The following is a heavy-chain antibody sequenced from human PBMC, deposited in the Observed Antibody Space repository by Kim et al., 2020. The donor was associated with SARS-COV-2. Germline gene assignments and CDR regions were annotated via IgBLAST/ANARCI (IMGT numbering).Heavy chain of an antibody. Sequence: GGSLRLSCAASGFTFSSYSMNWVRQAPGKGLEWVSSISSSSSYIYYADSVKGRFTISRDNAKNSLYLQMNSLRAEDTAVYYCARDGYCSMTSCAPWGQGTLDTVSS. CDR3: ARDGYCSMTSCAP. D-gene: IGHD2-2*03. V-gene: IGHV3-21*01. CDR2: ISSSSSYI. J-gene: IGHJ5*02. CDR1: GFTFSSYS.